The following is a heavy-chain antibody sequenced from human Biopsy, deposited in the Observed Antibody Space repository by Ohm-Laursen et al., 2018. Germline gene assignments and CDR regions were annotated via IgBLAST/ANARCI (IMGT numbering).Heavy chain of an antibody. CDR1: GFTFSSYG. CDR3: ARDRYYGSANYFGYNSMDV. V-gene: IGHV3-33*01. Sequence: SRRLSCAASGFTFSSYGMHWVRQAPGKGLEWVAVIWYDGSNKYYADSVKGRFTISRDNSKNTLFLQMNNLRAEDTAVYYCARDRYYGSANYFGYNSMDVWGQGTTVTVSS. J-gene: IGHJ6*02. CDR2: IWYDGSNK. D-gene: IGHD3-10*01.